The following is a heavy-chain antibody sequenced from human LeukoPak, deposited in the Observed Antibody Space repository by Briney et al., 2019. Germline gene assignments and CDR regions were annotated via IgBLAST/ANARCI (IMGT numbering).Heavy chain of an antibody. V-gene: IGHV1-2*02. D-gene: IGHD2-2*02. CDR2: INPNRGDT. CDR1: VYTFIGYY. J-gene: IGHJ4*02. Sequence: ASVKVSRRSSVYTFIGYYLHWVPHAPGQGVGWMGWINPNRGDTTFAQKFQGRVPMTRDTSINTAYLEVSRLRSDDTAVYYCARGHTLKKFDYWGQGTLVTVSS. CDR3: ARGHTLKKFDY.